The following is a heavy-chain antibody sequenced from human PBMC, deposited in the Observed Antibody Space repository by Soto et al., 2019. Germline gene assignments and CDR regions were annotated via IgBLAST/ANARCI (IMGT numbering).Heavy chain of an antibody. CDR3: AKPNWNQDYYYYGMDV. V-gene: IGHV3-30*18. J-gene: IGHJ6*02. CDR2: ISYDGSNK. Sequence: PGGSLRLSCAASGFTFSSYGMHWVRQAPGKGLEWVAVISYDGSNKYYADSVKGRFTISRDKSKNTLYLQMNSLGAEDTAVYYCAKPNWNQDYYYYGMDVWGQGTTVTVSS. CDR1: GFTFSSYG. D-gene: IGHD1-1*01.